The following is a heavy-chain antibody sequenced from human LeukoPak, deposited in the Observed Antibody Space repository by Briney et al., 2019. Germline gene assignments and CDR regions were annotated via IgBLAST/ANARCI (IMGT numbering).Heavy chain of an antibody. J-gene: IGHJ4*02. V-gene: IGHV3-30*18. CDR3: AKDPGY. CDR1: GFTFSSYG. CDR2: ISYGGSNK. Sequence: LAGGSLRLSCAASGFTFSSYGMHWVRQAPGKGLEWVAVISYGGSNKYYADSVKGRFTISRDNSKNTLYLQMNSLRAEDTAVYYCAKDPGYWGQGTLVTVSS.